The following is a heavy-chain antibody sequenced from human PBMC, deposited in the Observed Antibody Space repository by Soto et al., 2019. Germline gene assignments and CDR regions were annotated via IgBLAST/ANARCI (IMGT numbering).Heavy chain of an antibody. J-gene: IGHJ4*02. CDR3: ARHGITGTTVSFDY. CDR1: GYIFTTYW. V-gene: IGHV5-51*01. D-gene: IGHD1-7*01. Sequence: GESLKISCEASGYIFTTYWIAWVRQMPGKGLEWIGIINPGDSDTRYSPSFQGQVTISADKSISTAYLQWSSLKASDTAMYYCARHGITGTTVSFDYWGQGTLVTVSS. CDR2: INPGDSDT.